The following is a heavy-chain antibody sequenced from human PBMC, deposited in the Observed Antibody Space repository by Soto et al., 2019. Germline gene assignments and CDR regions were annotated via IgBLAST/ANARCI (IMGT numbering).Heavy chain of an antibody. Sequence: PSQTLSLTCAISGDSVSNNIVSWNWIRQSPSRGLEWLGRTYYRSKWFDDYAVSVKSRITINPDTSKNQFSLQLNSVTPEDTALYYCARELGIAVARYDYWGQGTLGTVS. CDR3: ARELGIAVARYDY. CDR2: TYYRSKWFD. J-gene: IGHJ4*02. CDR1: GDSVSNNIVS. V-gene: IGHV6-1*01. D-gene: IGHD6-19*01.